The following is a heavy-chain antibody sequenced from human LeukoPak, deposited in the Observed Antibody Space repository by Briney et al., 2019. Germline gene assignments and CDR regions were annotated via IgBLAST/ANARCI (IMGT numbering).Heavy chain of an antibody. Sequence: GGSLRLSCAASGFTFSSYAMHWVRQAPGEGLEYVSAISSNGGSTYYANSVKGRFTISRDNSKNALYLQMGSLRAEDMAVYYCARETDWGQGTLVTVSS. CDR2: ISSNGGST. CDR1: GFTFSSYA. CDR3: ARETD. J-gene: IGHJ4*02. V-gene: IGHV3-64*01.